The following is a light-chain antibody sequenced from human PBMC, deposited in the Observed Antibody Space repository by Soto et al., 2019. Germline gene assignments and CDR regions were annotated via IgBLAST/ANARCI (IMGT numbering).Light chain of an antibody. CDR2: DVR. J-gene: IGLJ2*01. CDR1: SSDVGGYNF. CDR3: SSSTSSSTGI. Sequence: QSALTQPASVSGSPGQSITISCTGTSSDVGGYNFVSWYQQHPGKAPKFIIYDVRNRPSGVSNRFSGSRSGNTASLTISGLQAEDEADYYCSSSTSSSTGIFGGGTKLTVL. V-gene: IGLV2-14*03.